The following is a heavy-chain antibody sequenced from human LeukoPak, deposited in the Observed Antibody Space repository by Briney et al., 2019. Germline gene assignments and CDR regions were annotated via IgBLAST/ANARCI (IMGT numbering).Heavy chain of an antibody. CDR1: GYTFTSYG. CDR2: ISAYNGNT. J-gene: IGHJ4*02. CDR3: ARDDYSSSSGLFGY. Sequence: ASVKVSCKASGYTFTSYGIGWVRQAPGQGLEWMGWISAYNGNTNYAQKLQGRVTMTTDTSTSTAYMELRSLRSDDTAVYYCARDDYSSSSGLFGYWGQGTLVTVSS. D-gene: IGHD6-6*01. V-gene: IGHV1-18*01.